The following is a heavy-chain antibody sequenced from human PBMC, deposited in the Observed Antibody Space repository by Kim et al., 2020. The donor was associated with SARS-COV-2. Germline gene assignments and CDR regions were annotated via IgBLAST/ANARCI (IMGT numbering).Heavy chain of an antibody. CDR3: ARAETIFGVVIGCFDY. Sequence: SETLSLTCTVSGGSISSGGYYWSWIRQHPGKGLEWLGYIYYSGSTYYNPSLKSRVTISVDTSNNQFSLKLSSVTAADTAVYYCARAETIFGVVIGCFDYWGQGTLVTVSS. J-gene: IGHJ4*02. V-gene: IGHV4-31*03. CDR2: IYYSGST. CDR1: GGSISSGGYY. D-gene: IGHD3-3*01.